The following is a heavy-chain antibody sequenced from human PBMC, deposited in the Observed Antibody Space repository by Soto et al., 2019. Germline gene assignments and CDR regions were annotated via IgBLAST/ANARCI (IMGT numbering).Heavy chain of an antibody. CDR2: ISSSSSYI. J-gene: IGHJ6*02. D-gene: IGHD2-21*01. CDR3: ARDLFDCGGDCYYYGMDV. CDR1: GFTFSSYS. Sequence: GGSLRLSCAASGFTFSSYSMNWVRQAPGKGLEWVSSISSSSSYIYYADSVKGRFTISRDNAKNSLYLQMNSLRAEDTAVYYCARDLFDCGGDCYYYGMDVWGQGTTVTVSS. V-gene: IGHV3-21*04.